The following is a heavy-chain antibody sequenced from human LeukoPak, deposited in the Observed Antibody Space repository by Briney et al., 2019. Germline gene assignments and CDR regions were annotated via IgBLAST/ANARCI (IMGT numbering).Heavy chain of an antibody. CDR2: ISSSGGST. V-gene: IGHV3-23*01. D-gene: IGHD2-15*01. CDR1: GFTFSNYA. Sequence: GGSLRLSCAASGFTFSNYAMSWVRQAPGKGLEWVSAISSSGGSTYYADSVKGRFTISRDNSKNTLYLQMNSLRAEDTAVYYCARDVSGGAYGMDVWGQGTTVTVSS. CDR3: ARDVSGGAYGMDV. J-gene: IGHJ6*02.